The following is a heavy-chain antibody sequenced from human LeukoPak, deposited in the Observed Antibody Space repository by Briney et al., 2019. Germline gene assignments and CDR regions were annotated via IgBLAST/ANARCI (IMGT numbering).Heavy chain of an antibody. CDR3: AKNGDRGAYCTGGTCYPYFYYYMDV. J-gene: IGHJ6*03. V-gene: IGHV3-7*03. CDR1: GFIFSKYW. D-gene: IGHD2-15*01. Sequence: PGGSLRLSCEASGFIFSKYWMSWVRQAPGKGLEWVANIKEDASETNSVDSVKGRFTISRDNAKNTLYLQMNSLRAEDTAIYYCAKNGDRGAYCTGGTCYPYFYYYMDVWGKGTTVTI. CDR2: IKEDASET.